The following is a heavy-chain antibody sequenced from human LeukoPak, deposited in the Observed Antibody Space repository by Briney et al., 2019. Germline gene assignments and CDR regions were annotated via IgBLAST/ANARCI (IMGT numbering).Heavy chain of an antibody. Sequence: GGSLRLSCAASGFTFSSYGMHWVRQAPGKGLEWVAFIRYDGSNKYYADSVKGRFTISRDNSKNTLYLQMGSLRAEDMAVYYCARGGAAMKPGVDYWGQGTLVTVSS. CDR3: ARGGAAMKPGVDY. CDR2: IRYDGSNK. V-gene: IGHV3-30*02. D-gene: IGHD2-2*01. J-gene: IGHJ4*02. CDR1: GFTFSSYG.